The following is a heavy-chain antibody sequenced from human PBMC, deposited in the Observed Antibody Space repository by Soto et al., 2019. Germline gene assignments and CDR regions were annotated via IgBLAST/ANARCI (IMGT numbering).Heavy chain of an antibody. V-gene: IGHV1-46*01. J-gene: IGHJ4*02. D-gene: IGHD3-10*01. Sequence: GASVKVSCKASGYTFTSYYMHWVRQAPGQGLEWMGIINPSGGSTSYAQKFQGRVTMTRDTSTSTVYMELSSLRSEDTAVYYCARELRGYYGSGSYCPFDYWGQGTLVTVSS. CDR3: ARELRGYYGSGSYCPFDY. CDR2: INPSGGST. CDR1: GYTFTSYY.